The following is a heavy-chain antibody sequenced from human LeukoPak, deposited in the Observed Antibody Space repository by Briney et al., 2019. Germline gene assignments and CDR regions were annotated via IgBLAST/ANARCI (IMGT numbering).Heavy chain of an antibody. CDR3: ARVLGSRTQEDYYMDV. V-gene: IGHV4-59*01. J-gene: IGHJ6*03. Sequence: PSETLSLTCTVSGGSISSYYWSWIRQPPGKGLEWIGYIYYSGSTNYNPSLKSRVTISVDTSKNQFSLKLSSVTAADTAVYYCARVLGSRTQEDYYMDVWGKGTTVSISS. CDR2: IYYSGST. D-gene: IGHD1-26*01. CDR1: GGSISSYY.